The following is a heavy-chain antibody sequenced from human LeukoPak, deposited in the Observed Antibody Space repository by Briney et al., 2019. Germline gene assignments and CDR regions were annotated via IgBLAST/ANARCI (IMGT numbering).Heavy chain of an antibody. CDR1: GYSFTSYW. CDR2: IYPGDSDT. CDR3: ARHVSRPYSSSWAPLDAFDI. D-gene: IGHD6-13*01. J-gene: IGHJ3*02. V-gene: IGHV5-51*01. Sequence: PGESLKISCKGSGYSFTSYWIGWVRQMPGKGLEWMGIIYPGDSDTRYSPSFQGQVTISADKSISTAYLQWSSLKASDTAMYYCARHVSRPYSSSWAPLDAFDIWGQGTMVTVSS.